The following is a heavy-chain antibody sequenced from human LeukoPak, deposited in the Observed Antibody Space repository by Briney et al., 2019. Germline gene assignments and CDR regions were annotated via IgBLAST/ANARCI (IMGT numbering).Heavy chain of an antibody. J-gene: IGHJ4*02. V-gene: IGHV1-2*06. CDR1: GGTFSSYA. Sequence: VASVKVSCKASGGTFSSYAISWVRQAPGQGLEWMGQINPYSGGTDYAQKFQGRVTMTRDTSTDTAYMQLSSLRSTDTAVYFCARALGVGFGQNAYYFDHWGQGTLVTVSS. CDR3: ARALGVGFGQNAYYFDH. D-gene: IGHD1-26*01. CDR2: INPYSGGT.